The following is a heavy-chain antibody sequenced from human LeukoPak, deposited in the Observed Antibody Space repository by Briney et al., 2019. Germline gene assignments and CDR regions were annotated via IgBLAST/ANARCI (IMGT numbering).Heavy chain of an antibody. Sequence: GGSLRLSCAASGFIFNNYGLIWIRQAPGKGLEWVSAISNDGGGTNYADFVKGLFTISRDNSKNTLFLQMNSLRAEDTALYYCAKGSSGYFVDLWGQGTLVTVSS. CDR2: ISNDGGGT. D-gene: IGHD3-22*01. CDR1: GFIFNNYG. CDR3: AKGSSGYFVDL. J-gene: IGHJ5*02. V-gene: IGHV3-23*01.